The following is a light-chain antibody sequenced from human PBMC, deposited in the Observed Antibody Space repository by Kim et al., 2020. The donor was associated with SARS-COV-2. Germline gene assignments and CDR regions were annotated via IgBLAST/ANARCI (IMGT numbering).Light chain of an antibody. J-gene: IGLJ3*02. V-gene: IGLV3-9*01. Sequence: VVLGQTARLTCGGNNIQTLNERWYRQKPGQAPVLVMSKDSKRPSGIPERFSGSNSGNTATLTISTAQADDEADYYCQVWDSGSWVFGGGTQLTVL. CDR2: KDS. CDR1: NIQTLN. CDR3: QVWDSGSWV.